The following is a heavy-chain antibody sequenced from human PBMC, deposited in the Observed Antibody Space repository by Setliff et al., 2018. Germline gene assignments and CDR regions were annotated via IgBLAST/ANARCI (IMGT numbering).Heavy chain of an antibody. V-gene: IGHV4-4*07. J-gene: IGHJ5*02. D-gene: IGHD3-16*01. CDR2: IYVTEST. Sequence: PSETLSLTCTVSGDSISNYYWNWIRQPAGKGLEWIGRIYVTESTKYNPSLKSRVTLSIDTSKNQFSLKLSSVTAADAAVYYCARDYQGGCFAPWGQGIMVTVSS. CDR3: ARDYQGGCFAP. CDR1: GDSISNYY.